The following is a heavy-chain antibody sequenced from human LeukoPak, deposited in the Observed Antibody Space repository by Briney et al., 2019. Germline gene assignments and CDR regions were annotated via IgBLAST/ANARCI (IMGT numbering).Heavy chain of an antibody. CDR2: MHTSGGT. J-gene: IGHJ6*03. V-gene: IGHV4-61*02. Sequence: SETLSLTCTVSGDSISSGSYYWSWIRQPAGKGLEWIGRMHTSGGTDYNPSLKSRVTISVDRSKNQFSLKLSSVTAADTAVYYCARGYCSSTSCYTFYYYYYMDVWGKGTMVTVSS. CDR1: GDSISSGSYY. CDR3: ARGYCSSTSCYTFYYYYYMDV. D-gene: IGHD2-2*02.